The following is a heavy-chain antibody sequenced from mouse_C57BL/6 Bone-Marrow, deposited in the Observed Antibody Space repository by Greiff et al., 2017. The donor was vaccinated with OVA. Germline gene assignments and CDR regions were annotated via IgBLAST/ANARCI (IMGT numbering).Heavy chain of an antibody. J-gene: IGHJ1*03. Sequence: QVQLQQPGAELVKPGASVKMSCKASGYTFTSYWITWVKQRPGQGLEWIGDIYPGSGSTNYNEKFKSKATLTVDTSSSTAYMQLSSLTSEDSAVYYWARRYYGGSYWYFDVWGTGTTVTVSS. CDR1: GYTFTSYW. V-gene: IGHV1-55*01. CDR3: ARRYYGGSYWYFDV. D-gene: IGHD1-1*01. CDR2: IYPGSGST.